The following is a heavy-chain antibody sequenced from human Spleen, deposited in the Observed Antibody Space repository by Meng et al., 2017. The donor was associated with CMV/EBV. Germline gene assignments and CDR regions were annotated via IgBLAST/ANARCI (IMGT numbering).Heavy chain of an antibody. CDR2: IKSKTDGGTT. D-gene: IGHD3-3*01. J-gene: IGHJ4*02. Sequence: GESLKISCAASGFTFSNAWMSWVRQAPGKGLEWVGRIKSKTDGGTTDYAAPVKGRFTISRDDSKNTLHLQMNSLKTEDTAVYYCGITIFGVVDYWGQGTLVTVSS. V-gene: IGHV3-15*01. CDR3: GITIFGVVDY. CDR1: GFTFSNAW.